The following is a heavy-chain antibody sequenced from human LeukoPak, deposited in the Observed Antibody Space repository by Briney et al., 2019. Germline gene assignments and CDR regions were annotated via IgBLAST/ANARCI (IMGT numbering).Heavy chain of an antibody. V-gene: IGHV3-33*08. D-gene: IGHD2-2*03. J-gene: IGHJ6*02. CDR1: GFTFTGYA. Sequence: GGSLRLSCAASGFTFTGYAMHWVRQAPGKGLEWVALIWYDGSKKDYADSVKGRFTISRDNSKNTLYLQMNSLRAEDTAVYYCARDRDPSGYCSGMDFWGQGTTVSVS. CDR3: ARDRDPSGYCSGMDF. CDR2: IWYDGSKK.